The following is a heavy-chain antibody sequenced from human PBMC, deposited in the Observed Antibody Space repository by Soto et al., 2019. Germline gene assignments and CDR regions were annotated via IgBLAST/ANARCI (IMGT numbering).Heavy chain of an antibody. CDR2: INPNSGGT. V-gene: IGHV1-2*04. CDR3: ARDAEDCSSTSCYSLYY. CDR1: GYTFTGYY. D-gene: IGHD2-2*01. Sequence: ASVKVSCKASGYTFTGYYMHWVRQAPGQGLEWMGWINPNSGGTNYAQKFQGWVTMTRDTSISTAYMELSRLRSDDTAVYYCARDAEDCSSTSCYSLYYWGQGTLVTVSS. J-gene: IGHJ4*02.